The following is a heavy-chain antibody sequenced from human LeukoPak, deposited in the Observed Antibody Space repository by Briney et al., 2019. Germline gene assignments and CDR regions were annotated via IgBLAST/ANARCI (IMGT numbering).Heavy chain of an antibody. Sequence: GGSLRLSCAASGFTVSSNYMSWVRQAPGKGLEWVSVIYSGGSTYYADSVKGRFTISRDNSKNTLYHQMNSLRAEDTAVYYCAREPAAGKLDYWGQGTLVTVSS. V-gene: IGHV3-53*01. D-gene: IGHD6-13*01. CDR2: IYSGGST. J-gene: IGHJ4*02. CDR1: GFTVSSNY. CDR3: AREPAAGKLDY.